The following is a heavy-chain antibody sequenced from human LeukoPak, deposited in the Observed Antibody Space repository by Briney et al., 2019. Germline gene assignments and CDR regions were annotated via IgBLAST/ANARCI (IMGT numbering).Heavy chain of an antibody. CDR3: ARQHIVVVPAAPPLNWFDP. CDR2: IYYSGST. D-gene: IGHD2-2*01. Sequence: SETLSLTCTVSGGSISSYYWSWIRHPPGKGLEWIGYIYYSGSTNYNPSLKSRVTISVAPSKNQFSLKLSSVTAADTAVYYCARQHIVVVPAAPPLNWFDPWGQGTLVTVSS. V-gene: IGHV4-59*08. CDR1: GGSISSYY. J-gene: IGHJ5*02.